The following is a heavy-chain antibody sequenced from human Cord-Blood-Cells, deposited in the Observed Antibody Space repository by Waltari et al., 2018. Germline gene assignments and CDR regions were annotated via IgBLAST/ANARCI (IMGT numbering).Heavy chain of an antibody. V-gene: IGHV4-38-2*02. CDR1: GYSISSGYY. D-gene: IGHD2-2*01. J-gene: IGHJ4*02. Sequence: QVQLQESGPGLVKPSETLSLTCAVSGYSISSGYYWGWLRQPPGKGLEWSGSIYHSGSTYYNPSLKSRVTISVDTSKNQFSLKLSSVTAADTAVYYCAREKGGGIVVVPAAIDYWGQGTLVTVSS. CDR3: AREKGGGIVVVPAAIDY. CDR2: IYHSGST.